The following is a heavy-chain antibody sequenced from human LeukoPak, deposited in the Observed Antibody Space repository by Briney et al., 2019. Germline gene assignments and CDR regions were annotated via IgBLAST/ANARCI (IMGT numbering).Heavy chain of an antibody. CDR2: INHSGST. Sequence: SETLSLTCAVYGGSFSGYYWSWIRQPPGKGLEWIGEINHSGSTNYNPSLKSRVTISVDTSKNQFSLKLSSVTAADTAVYYCARVSYDYYLDYWGQGTLVTVSS. J-gene: IGHJ4*02. V-gene: IGHV4-34*01. CDR3: ARVSYDYYLDY. D-gene: IGHD3-16*01. CDR1: GGSFSGYY.